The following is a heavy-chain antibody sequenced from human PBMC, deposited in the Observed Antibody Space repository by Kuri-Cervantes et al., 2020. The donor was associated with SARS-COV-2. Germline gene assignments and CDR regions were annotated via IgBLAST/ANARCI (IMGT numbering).Heavy chain of an antibody. CDR1: RGSVNSGSYY. J-gene: IGHJ4*02. CDR3: ARTQSGTLFGVVATFDS. D-gene: IGHD3-3*01. Sequence: GSLRLSCTVSRGSVNSGSYYWSWIRQPPGKGLEWIGDIFYSGRTNYNPSLKSRITMSVDTSKDQFSLKFTSVTAADTAVYYCARTQSGTLFGVVATFDSWGQGILVTVSS. CDR2: IFYSGRT. V-gene: IGHV4-61*01.